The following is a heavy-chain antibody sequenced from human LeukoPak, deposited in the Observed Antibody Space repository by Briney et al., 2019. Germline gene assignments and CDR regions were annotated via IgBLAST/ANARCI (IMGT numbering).Heavy chain of an antibody. CDR2: IYTSGST. J-gene: IGHJ3*02. D-gene: IGHD2-2*01. V-gene: IGHV4-4*07. Sequence: PSETLSLTCTVSGGSISDYYWNWIRQPAGKGLEWIGRIYTSGSTNYSPSPKSRVTMSVDTSKDQFSLNLSSVTAADTAVYYCARLPYCSSTSCPDAFDIWGQGTMVTVSS. CDR1: GGSISDYY. CDR3: ARLPYCSSTSCPDAFDI.